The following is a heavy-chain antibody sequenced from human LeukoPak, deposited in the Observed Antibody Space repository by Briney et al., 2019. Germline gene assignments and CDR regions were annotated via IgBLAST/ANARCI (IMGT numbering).Heavy chain of an antibody. Sequence: GSLRLSCAASGFTFSSYGIHWVRQAPGKGLEWVAAVSYDGSNKFYADSVKGRFTISRDNSKNTLYLQMNSLRAEDTAVYYCASPAYSSSWYYFDYWGQGTLVTVSS. CDR2: VSYDGSNK. V-gene: IGHV3-30*03. J-gene: IGHJ4*02. CDR3: ASPAYSSSWYYFDY. D-gene: IGHD6-13*01. CDR1: GFTFSSYG.